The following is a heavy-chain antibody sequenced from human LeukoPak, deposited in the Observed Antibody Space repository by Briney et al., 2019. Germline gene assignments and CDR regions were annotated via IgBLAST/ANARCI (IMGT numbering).Heavy chain of an antibody. D-gene: IGHD3-22*01. CDR3: AREHTYYYDSSGYYFDY. J-gene: IGHJ4*02. Sequence: ASVKVSCKASGYTFTSYGISWVRQAPGQGLEWTGWISAYNGNTNYAQKLQGRVTMTRDTSTSTVYMELSSLRSEDTAVYYCAREHTYYYDSSGYYFDYWGQGTLVTVSS. V-gene: IGHV1-18*01. CDR2: ISAYNGNT. CDR1: GYTFTSYG.